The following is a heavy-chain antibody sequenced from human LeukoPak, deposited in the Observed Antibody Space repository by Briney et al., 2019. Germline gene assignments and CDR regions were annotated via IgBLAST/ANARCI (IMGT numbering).Heavy chain of an antibody. V-gene: IGHV3-7*05. CDR1: GFTFRNYW. Sequence: GGSLRLSCVASGFTFRNYWMTWVRQAPGKGLEWVANIHKDGSEKCFVASVRGRFTISRDNAKDSLYLQMSSLRAEDTAVYYCVRGSSGTVVRGVAWAWFDPWGQGTLVTVSS. CDR3: VRGSSGTVVRGVAWAWFDP. J-gene: IGHJ5*02. CDR2: IHKDGSEK. D-gene: IGHD3-10*01.